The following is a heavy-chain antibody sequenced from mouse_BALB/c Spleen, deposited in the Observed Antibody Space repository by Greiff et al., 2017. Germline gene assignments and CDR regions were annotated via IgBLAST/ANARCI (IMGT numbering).Heavy chain of an antibody. J-gene: IGHJ4*01. Sequence: QVQLQQSGPELVKPGASVKISCKASGYAFSSSWMNWVKQRPGQGLEWIGRIYPGDGDTNYNGKFKGKATLTADKSSSTAYMQLSSLTSVDSAVYFCARSGWSYAVDYWGQGTSVTVSS. CDR3: ARSGWSYAVDY. D-gene: IGHD2-3*01. V-gene: IGHV1-82*01. CDR1: GYAFSSSW. CDR2: IYPGDGDT.